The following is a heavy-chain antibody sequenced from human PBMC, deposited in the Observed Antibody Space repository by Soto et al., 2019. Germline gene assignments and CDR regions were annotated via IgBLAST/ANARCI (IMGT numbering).Heavy chain of an antibody. Sequence: GGSLRLSCAASGFTFSSYWMSWVRQAPVKGLEWVANIKQDGSEKYYVDSVKGRFTISRDNAKNSLYLQMNSLRAEDTAVYYCARDARAITYYDFWSPQTADGDYWGQGTLVTVSS. CDR1: GFTFSSYW. D-gene: IGHD3-3*01. CDR3: ARDARAITYYDFWSPQTADGDY. V-gene: IGHV3-7*01. J-gene: IGHJ4*02. CDR2: IKQDGSEK.